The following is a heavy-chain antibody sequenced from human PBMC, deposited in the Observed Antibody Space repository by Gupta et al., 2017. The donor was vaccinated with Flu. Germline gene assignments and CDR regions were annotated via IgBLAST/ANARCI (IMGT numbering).Heavy chain of an antibody. D-gene: IGHD2-15*01. V-gene: IGHV1-69*01. CDR3: ARKGGGHCSGGTCYSFDY. Sequence: GQGLEWMGGIIPVFGPTKYAQKFQGRVTITADESMNTAYLELSSLRSEDTAVYYCARKGGGHCSGGTCYSFDYWGQGTLVTVSS. J-gene: IGHJ4*02. CDR2: IIPVFGPT.